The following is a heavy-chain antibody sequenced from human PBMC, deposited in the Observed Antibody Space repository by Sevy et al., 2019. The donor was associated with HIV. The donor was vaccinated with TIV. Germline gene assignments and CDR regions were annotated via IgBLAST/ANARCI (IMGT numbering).Heavy chain of an antibody. J-gene: IGHJ6*02. CDR2: IKSEFDGGAI. CDR1: GFTFSSAW. D-gene: IGHD5-12*01. V-gene: IGHV3-15*01. Sequence: GGSLRLSCTASGFTFSSAWMSWVRQAPGKGLEWVGRIKSEFDGGAIDYAAPVKGRFSISIEDSKNTVYLQMNSLKTQYNAVYYCITDPAYRGYDEEVINYYFYGMDVWGQGTTVTVSS. CDR3: ITDPAYRGYDEEVINYYFYGMDV.